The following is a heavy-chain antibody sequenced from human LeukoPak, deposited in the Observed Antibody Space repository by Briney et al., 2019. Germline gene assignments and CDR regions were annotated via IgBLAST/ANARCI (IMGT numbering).Heavy chain of an antibody. V-gene: IGHV3-21*01. CDR2: IISSSSYI. Sequence: GRSLRLSCAASGVTLSSNSLNTVRQAPGKGLEWVSSIISSSSYIYYADSVKGRFTISRDNAKNSLYLQMSRLRAEDTAVYYCAREITIFGVLGNFDYWGQGTLVTVSS. D-gene: IGHD3-3*01. CDR1: GVTLSSNS. CDR3: AREITIFGVLGNFDY. J-gene: IGHJ4*02.